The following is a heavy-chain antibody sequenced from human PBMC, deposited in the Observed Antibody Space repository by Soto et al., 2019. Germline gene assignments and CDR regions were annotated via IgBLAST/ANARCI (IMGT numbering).Heavy chain of an antibody. D-gene: IGHD6-19*01. CDR3: ARYYLEAGMAY. Sequence: SETLSLTCTVSGGSISSYYWSWIRQPPGKGLEWIGYIYYSGSTNYNPSLKSRVTISVDTSKNQISLKLSSVTAADTAVYYCARYYLEAGMAYWGQGTLVTVSS. J-gene: IGHJ4*02. V-gene: IGHV4-59*01. CDR1: GGSISSYY. CDR2: IYYSGST.